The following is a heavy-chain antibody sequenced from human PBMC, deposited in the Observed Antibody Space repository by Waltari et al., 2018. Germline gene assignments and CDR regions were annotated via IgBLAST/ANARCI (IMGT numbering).Heavy chain of an antibody. J-gene: IGHJ6*03. CDR2: IYWNDDK. D-gene: IGHD6-13*01. Sequence: QITLKESGPTLVKPTQTLTLTCTFSGFSLSTSGVGVDWIRQPPGKALEWLALIYWNDDKRYSPSLKSRLTITKDTSKNQVVLTMTNMDPVDTATYYCAHRPDSSSWDYMDVWGKGTTVTVSS. CDR3: AHRPDSSSWDYMDV. CDR1: GFSLSTSGVG. V-gene: IGHV2-5*01.